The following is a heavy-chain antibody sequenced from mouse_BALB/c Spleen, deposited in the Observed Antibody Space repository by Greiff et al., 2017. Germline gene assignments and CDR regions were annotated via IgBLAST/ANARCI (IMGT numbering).Heavy chain of an antibody. CDR2: INPSTGYT. J-gene: IGHJ4*01. CDR1: GYTFTSYW. CDR3: ARNDYVSSYAMDY. D-gene: IGHD1-1*01. V-gene: IGHV1-4*01. Sequence: VQLQQSGAELAKPGASVKMSCKASGYTFTSYWMHWVKQRPGQGLEWIGYINPSTGYTEYNQKFKDKATLTADKSSSTAYMQLSSLTSEDSAVYYCARNDYVSSYAMDYWGQGTSVTVSS.